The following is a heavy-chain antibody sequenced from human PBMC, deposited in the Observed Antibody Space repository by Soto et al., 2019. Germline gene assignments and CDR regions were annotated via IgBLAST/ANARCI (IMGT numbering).Heavy chain of an antibody. V-gene: IGHV3-33*01. D-gene: IGHD3-10*01. CDR2: IWYDGSNK. J-gene: IGHJ5*01. CDR3: ARDRPADVRGWFDY. CDR1: GFTFSSYG. Sequence: QVQLVESGGGVVQPGRSLRLSCAASGFTFSSYGMHWVRQAPGKGLEWVAVIWYDGSNKYYADSVKGRFTISRDNSKNTLCLQRNSLRAEDTAVYYCARDRPADVRGWFDYWGQGTLVTVSS.